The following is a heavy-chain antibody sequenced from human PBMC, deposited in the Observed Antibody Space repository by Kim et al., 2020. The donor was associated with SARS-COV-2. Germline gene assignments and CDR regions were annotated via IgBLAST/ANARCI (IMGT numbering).Heavy chain of an antibody. CDR2: ISAYNGNT. J-gene: IGHJ4*02. CDR1: GYTFTSYG. Sequence: ASVKVSCKASGYTFTSYGISWVRQAPGQGLEWMGWISAYNGNTNYAQKLQGRVTMTTDTSTSTAYMELRSLRSDDTAVYYCARGGGITMIVVVNEFDYWGQGTLGTVSS. V-gene: IGHV1-18*04. CDR3: ARGGGITMIVVVNEFDY. D-gene: IGHD3-22*01.